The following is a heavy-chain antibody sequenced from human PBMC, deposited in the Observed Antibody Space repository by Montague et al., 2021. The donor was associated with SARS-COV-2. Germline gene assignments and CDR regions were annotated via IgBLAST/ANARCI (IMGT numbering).Heavy chain of an antibody. D-gene: IGHD3-16*02. CDR2: IYYRGST. Sequence: SETLSLTCTVSGGSISSSSYYWAWIRQPPGKGLEWIGSIYYRGSTYYNPSLKSRVFISVDTSKNQVVLSMTNVDPADAATYYCARIRSDPPLLYLGVWDYYFDFWGQGILVSVSS. CDR1: GGSISSSSYY. V-gene: IGHV4-39*06. CDR3: ARIRSDPPLLYLGVWDYYFDF. J-gene: IGHJ4*02.